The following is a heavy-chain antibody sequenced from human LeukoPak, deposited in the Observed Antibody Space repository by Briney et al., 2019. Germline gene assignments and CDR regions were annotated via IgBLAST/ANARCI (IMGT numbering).Heavy chain of an antibody. V-gene: IGHV3-48*03. Sequence: PRGSLRLSCAASGLTFSSYEMYWVRQAPGNGLEWVSYISSSGSTIYYADSVKGRFTISRDNAKNSLYLQMNSLRAEDTAVYYCAELGITMIGGVWGKGTTVTISS. CDR3: AELGITMIGGV. D-gene: IGHD3-10*02. J-gene: IGHJ6*04. CDR1: GLTFSSYE. CDR2: ISSSGSTI.